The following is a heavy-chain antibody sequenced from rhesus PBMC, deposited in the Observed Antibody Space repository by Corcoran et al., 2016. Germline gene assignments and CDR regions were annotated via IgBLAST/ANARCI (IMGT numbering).Heavy chain of an antibody. D-gene: IGHD2-21*01. J-gene: IGHJ4*01. Sequence: QVKLQESGPGLVKPLETLSLTCAVSGGSFRGGSYYWCWIPQPPGKGLGWSGGIYSSSGNTNYNPSRKSRVTISKDTSKNQFSLKLSSVTAADTAVYYCARSRTVLVVAVPDYWGQGVLVTISS. CDR3: ARSRTVLVVAVPDY. CDR2: IYSSSGNT. CDR1: GGSFRGGSYY. V-gene: IGHV4S12*01.